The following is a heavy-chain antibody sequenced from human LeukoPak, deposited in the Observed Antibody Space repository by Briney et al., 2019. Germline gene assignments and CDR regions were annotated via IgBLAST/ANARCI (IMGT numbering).Heavy chain of an antibody. CDR1: GFTFSSYA. J-gene: IGHJ4*02. CDR2: ISGSGGST. CDR3: AKDSFPLYGSGSYYNRAFDY. Sequence: GGSLRLSCAASGFTFSSYAMSWVRQAPGKGVEWVSAISGSGGSTYYADSVKGWFTISRDNSKNTLYLQMNSLRAEDTAVYYCAKDSFPLYGSGSYYNRAFDYWGQGTLVTVSS. D-gene: IGHD3-10*01. V-gene: IGHV3-23*01.